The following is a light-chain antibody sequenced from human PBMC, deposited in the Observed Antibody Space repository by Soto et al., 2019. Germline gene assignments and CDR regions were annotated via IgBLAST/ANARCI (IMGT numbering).Light chain of an antibody. Sequence: DIQMTQSPSTLSGSVGDRVTITCRASQTISSWLAWYQQKPGKAPKLLIYKASTLKSGVPSRFSGSGSGTEFTLTINSLQPDDFATYSCQHYDSFWSFGQGTKVDI. J-gene: IGKJ1*01. CDR2: KAS. V-gene: IGKV1-5*03. CDR3: QHYDSFWS. CDR1: QTISSW.